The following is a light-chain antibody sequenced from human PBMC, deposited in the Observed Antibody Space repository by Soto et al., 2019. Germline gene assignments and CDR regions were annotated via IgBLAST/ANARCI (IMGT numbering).Light chain of an antibody. CDR2: GVS. Sequence: EIVLTQSPGTLSLSPGERATLSCRASQSLSTYLVWYQQKPGQAPRLLIYGVSSRATGIPDRFSGSGSGTDFTLTISRLEPEDFAVYYCQQYGSSFGGGTKVEIK. V-gene: IGKV3-20*01. CDR3: QQYGSS. CDR1: QSLSTY. J-gene: IGKJ4*01.